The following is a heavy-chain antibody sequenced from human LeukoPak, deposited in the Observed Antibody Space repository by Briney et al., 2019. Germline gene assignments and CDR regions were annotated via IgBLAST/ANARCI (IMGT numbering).Heavy chain of an antibody. J-gene: IGHJ2*01. CDR2: ISGSGGST. CDR3: ARDSTGYWYFDL. Sequence: GGSLRLSCVASGFTFSSYAMSWVRQAPGKGLEWVSAISGSGGSTYYADSVKGQFTISRDNSKNTLYLQMNSLRAEDTAVYYCARDSTGYWYFDLWGRGTLVSVSS. D-gene: IGHD3-3*02. V-gene: IGHV3-23*01. CDR1: GFTFSSYA.